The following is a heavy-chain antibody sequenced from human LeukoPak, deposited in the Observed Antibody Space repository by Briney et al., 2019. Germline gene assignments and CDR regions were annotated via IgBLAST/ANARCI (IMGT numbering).Heavy chain of an antibody. CDR2: LNSDGSST. CDR1: GFTFSSYW. CDR3: AKLTVAGTRHAFDI. V-gene: IGHV3-74*01. D-gene: IGHD6-19*01. Sequence: GGSLSLSCADYGFTFSSYWMHWVRQAPGKGLVWVSRLNSDGSSTTYADSVKGRFTISRDYAKNTLYLQMNRLRAEDTAVYYCAKLTVAGTRHAFDIWGQGTMVTVSS. J-gene: IGHJ3*02.